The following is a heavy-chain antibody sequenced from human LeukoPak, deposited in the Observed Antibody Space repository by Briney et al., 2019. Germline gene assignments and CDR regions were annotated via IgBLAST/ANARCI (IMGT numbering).Heavy chain of an antibody. D-gene: IGHD5-24*01. J-gene: IGHJ4*02. CDR2: INGDGSRT. Sequence: GGSLRLSCAASGFTFSSYWMHWVRQAPGKGLVWVSRINGDGSRTNNADSVQGRFTISRDNAENTLYLQMNSLRAEDTAIYYCVRNQEMTTTADLGYWGQGTLVTVSS. V-gene: IGHV3-74*01. CDR1: GFTFSSYW. CDR3: VRNQEMTTTADLGY.